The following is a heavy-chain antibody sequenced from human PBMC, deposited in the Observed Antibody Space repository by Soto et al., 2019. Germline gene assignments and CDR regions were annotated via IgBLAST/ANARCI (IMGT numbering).Heavy chain of an antibody. V-gene: IGHV3-48*02. CDR3: ARDLYCSGGSCSSYYYFDY. D-gene: IGHD2-15*01. Sequence: GGSLRLSCAASGFTFSSYSMNWVRQAPGKGLEWVSYISSSSSTIYYADSVKGRFTISRDNAKNSLYLQMNSLRDEDTAVYYCARDLYCSGGSCSSYYYFDYWGQGTLVTVSS. CDR1: GFTFSSYS. CDR2: ISSSSSTI. J-gene: IGHJ4*02.